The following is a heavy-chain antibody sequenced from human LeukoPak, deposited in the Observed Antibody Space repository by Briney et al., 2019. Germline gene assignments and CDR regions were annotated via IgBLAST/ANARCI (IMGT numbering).Heavy chain of an antibody. CDR2: INPNSGGT. V-gene: IGHV1-2*02. CDR3: ARDPGTMVPGSRRGYDGYYYYMDV. D-gene: IGHD3-10*01. Sequence: ASVKVSCKASGYTFTGYYMHWVRQAPGQGLEWMGWINPNSGGTNYAQKFQGRVTMSVDTSKNQFSLKLTSLTAADTAVYYCARDPGTMVPGSRRGYDGYYYYMDVWGKGTTVTVSS. J-gene: IGHJ6*03. CDR1: GYTFTGYY.